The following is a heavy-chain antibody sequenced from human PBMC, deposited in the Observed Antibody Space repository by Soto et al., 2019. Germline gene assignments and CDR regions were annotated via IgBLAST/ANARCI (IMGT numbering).Heavy chain of an antibody. V-gene: IGHV3-11*01. CDR1: GFTFSDYY. D-gene: IGHD3-22*01. CDR2: ISSSGNTI. Sequence: QVQLVESGGGLVQTSGSLRIACVASGFTFSDYYMSWVRQAPGKGLEWVSYISSSGNTIYYADSVKGRFTISRDNAKNSVYLQMTSLRAEDTALYFCAKMRIENYYDPVFSWGQGTLVTVSS. CDR3: AKMRIENYYDPVFS. J-gene: IGHJ4*02.